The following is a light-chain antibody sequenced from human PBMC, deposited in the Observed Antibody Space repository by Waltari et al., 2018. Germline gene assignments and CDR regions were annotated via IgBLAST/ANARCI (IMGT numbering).Light chain of an antibody. V-gene: IGKV4-1*01. Sequence: DIVMTQSPDSLTVSPGERAPINCRSSQSVSDHVNNKNYLAWYRQKPGQPPKLLISWASTREFGVPDRFSGSGSGTEFTLTISSLQPEDVAVYYCQQYYNTPPTFGQGTKVEIK. CDR2: WAS. CDR1: QSVSDHVNNKNY. J-gene: IGKJ1*01. CDR3: QQYYNTPPT.